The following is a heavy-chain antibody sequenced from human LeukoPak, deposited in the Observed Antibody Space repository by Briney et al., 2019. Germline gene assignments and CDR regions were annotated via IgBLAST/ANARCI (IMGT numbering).Heavy chain of an antibody. V-gene: IGHV1-8*01. CDR2: TNPSSGNT. J-gene: IGHJ5*02. CDR3: ARVPNRGDKFDP. CDR1: GYTFTSYD. D-gene: IGHD4-17*01. Sequence: GASVKVSCKASGYTFTSYDINWVRQATGQGLEWMGWTNPSSGNTGYAQKFQGRVTMTRDTSIGTAYMELSSLRSEDSAVYYCARVPNRGDKFDPWGQGTLVTVSS.